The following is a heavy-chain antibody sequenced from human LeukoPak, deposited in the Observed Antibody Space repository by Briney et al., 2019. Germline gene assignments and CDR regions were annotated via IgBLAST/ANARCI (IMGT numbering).Heavy chain of an antibody. V-gene: IGHV3-11*04. CDR1: GFTFSDYY. J-gene: IGHJ4*02. Sequence: PGGSLRLSCAASGFTFSDYYMSWIRQAPGEGLEWVSYISSSGSTIYYADSVKGRFTISRDNSKNTLYLEMNSLRAEDTALYYCARDRDGSSYFDYWGLGTLVTVSS. CDR3: ARDRDGSSYFDY. D-gene: IGHD1-26*01. CDR2: ISSSGSTI.